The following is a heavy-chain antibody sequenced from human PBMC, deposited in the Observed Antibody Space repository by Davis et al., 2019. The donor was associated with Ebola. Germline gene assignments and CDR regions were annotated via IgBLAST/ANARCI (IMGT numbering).Heavy chain of an antibody. J-gene: IGHJ3*02. CDR1: GFTFSDYY. CDR3: AREGYYYDSSSLGPDAFDI. Sequence: GESLKISCAASGFTFSDYYMSWIRQAPGKGLEWVSYISSSGSTIYYADSVKGRFTISRDNAKNSLYLQMNSLRAEDTAVYYCAREGYYYDSSSLGPDAFDIWGQGTMVTVSS. CDR2: ISSSGSTI. D-gene: IGHD3-22*01. V-gene: IGHV3-11*01.